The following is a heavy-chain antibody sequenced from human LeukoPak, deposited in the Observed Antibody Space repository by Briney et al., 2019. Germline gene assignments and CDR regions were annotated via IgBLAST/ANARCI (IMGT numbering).Heavy chain of an antibody. Sequence: VASVKVSCKASGYTFTSYGISWVRQAPGQGLEWMGWISAYNGNTNYAQKLQGRVTMTTDTSTSTAYMELRSLRSDDTAVYYCARGGITIFGVVIVSSRSYMDVWGKGTTVTVSS. V-gene: IGHV1-18*01. J-gene: IGHJ6*03. CDR1: GYTFTSYG. CDR2: ISAYNGNT. D-gene: IGHD3-3*01. CDR3: ARGGITIFGVVIVSSRSYMDV.